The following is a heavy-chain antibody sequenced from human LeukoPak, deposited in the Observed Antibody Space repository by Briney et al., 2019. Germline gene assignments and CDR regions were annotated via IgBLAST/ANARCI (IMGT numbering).Heavy chain of an antibody. CDR1: GFTVSSNY. CDR3: AKDSPWYSGSH. CDR2: IYSGGST. D-gene: IGHD1-26*01. V-gene: IGHV3-53*01. Sequence: GGSLRLSCAASGFTVSSNYMSWVRRAPGKGLEWVSVIYSGGSTYYADSVKGRFTISRDNSKNTLYLQMNSLRAEDTAVYYCAKDSPWYSGSHWGQGTLVTVSS. J-gene: IGHJ4*02.